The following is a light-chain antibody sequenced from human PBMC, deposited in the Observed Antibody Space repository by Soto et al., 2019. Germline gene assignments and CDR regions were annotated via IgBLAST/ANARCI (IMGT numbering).Light chain of an antibody. J-gene: IGLJ1*01. CDR2: EVS. V-gene: IGLV2-14*01. Sequence: QSVLTQPASVSGSPGQSITISCTGTSSDVGGYNYVSWYQQHPGKAPKLMIYEVSNRPSGVSNRFSGSKSGNTASLTISGPQAEDEGDYYCSSYTSSSTLEVFGTGTKLTVL. CDR1: SSDVGGYNY. CDR3: SSYTSSSTLEV.